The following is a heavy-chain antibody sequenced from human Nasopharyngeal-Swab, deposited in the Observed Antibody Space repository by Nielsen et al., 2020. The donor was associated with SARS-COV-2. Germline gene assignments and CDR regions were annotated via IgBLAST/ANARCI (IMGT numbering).Heavy chain of an antibody. J-gene: IGHJ6*03. CDR3: ARVGYYGSGSYYWSEGYYYYMDV. CDR2: ISSSSSYI. Sequence: GESLKISCAASGFTFSSYAMSWVRQAPGKGLEWVSSISSSSSYIYYADSVKGRFTISRDNAKNSLYLQMNSLRAEDTAVYYCARVGYYGSGSYYWSEGYYYYMDVWGKGTTVTVSS. D-gene: IGHD3-10*01. CDR1: GFTFSSYA. V-gene: IGHV3-21*01.